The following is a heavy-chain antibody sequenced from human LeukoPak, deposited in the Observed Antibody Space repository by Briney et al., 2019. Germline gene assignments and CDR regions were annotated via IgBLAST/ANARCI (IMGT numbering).Heavy chain of an antibody. CDR1: GGSISSYY. J-gene: IGHJ4*02. Sequence: SETLSLTCTVSGGSISSYYWSWIRQPPGKGLEWIGDIYYSGSTNYNPSLKSRVTISVDTSKNQFSLKLSSVTAADTAVYYCAGGLDYCFDYWGQGTLVTVSS. V-gene: IGHV4-59*01. D-gene: IGHD2/OR15-2a*01. CDR3: AGGLDYCFDY. CDR2: IYYSGST.